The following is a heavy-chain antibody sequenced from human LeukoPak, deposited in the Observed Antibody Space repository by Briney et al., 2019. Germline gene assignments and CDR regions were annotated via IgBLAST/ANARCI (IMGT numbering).Heavy chain of an antibody. D-gene: IGHD1-26*01. CDR1: GFTFSSYG. Sequence: GGSLRLSCAASGFTFSSYGMHWVRQAPGKGLEWVAVIWCDGSNKYYADSVKGRFTISRDNSKNTLYLQMNSLRAEDTAVYYCARANGGSYYQGDFDYWGQGTLVTVSS. V-gene: IGHV3-33*01. J-gene: IGHJ4*02. CDR2: IWCDGSNK. CDR3: ARANGGSYYQGDFDY.